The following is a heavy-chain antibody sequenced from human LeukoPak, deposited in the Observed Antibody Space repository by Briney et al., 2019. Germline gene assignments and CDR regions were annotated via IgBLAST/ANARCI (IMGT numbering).Heavy chain of an antibody. D-gene: IGHD3-22*01. V-gene: IGHV3-48*02. CDR1: GFTFSSYS. CDR3: ARAWHYYDSSGPSLDY. CDR2: ISSSSSTI. J-gene: IGHJ4*02. Sequence: GGSLRLSSAASGFTFSSYSMNWVRQAPGKGLEWVSYISSSSSTIYYADSVKGRFTISRDNAKNSLYLQMNSLRDEDTAVYYCARAWHYYDSSGPSLDYWGQGTLVTVSS.